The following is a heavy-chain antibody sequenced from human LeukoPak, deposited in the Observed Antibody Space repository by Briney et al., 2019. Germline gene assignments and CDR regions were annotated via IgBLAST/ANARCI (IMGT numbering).Heavy chain of an antibody. CDR2: IYYSGST. V-gene: IGHV4-59*01. CDR1: GGSISSYY. CDR3: ARGVGYSYGYAPFDY. D-gene: IGHD5-18*01. Sequence: SETLSLTCTVSGGSISSYYWSWIRQPPGKGLEWIGYIYYSGSTNYNPPLKSRITISVDTSKNQFSLKLSSVTAADTAAYYCARGVGYSYGYAPFDYWGQGTLVTVSS. J-gene: IGHJ4*02.